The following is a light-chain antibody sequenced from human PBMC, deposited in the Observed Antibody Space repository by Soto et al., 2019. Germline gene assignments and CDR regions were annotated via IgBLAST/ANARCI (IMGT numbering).Light chain of an antibody. CDR2: DDS. J-gene: IGKJ4*01. Sequence: DIPMTQSPSTLSASVGDKVTITCRASESVLRWLTWYQLKPGRAPTVLIYDDSTLQKGVPARFSGSGSGTEFTLTITGLQPDDYATYFCQQNHAYPITFGGGTKVEI. CDR3: QQNHAYPIT. V-gene: IGKV1-5*01. CDR1: ESVLRW.